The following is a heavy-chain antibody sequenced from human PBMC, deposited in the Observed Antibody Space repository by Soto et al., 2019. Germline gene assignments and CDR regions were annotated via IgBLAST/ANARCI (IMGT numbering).Heavy chain of an antibody. V-gene: IGHV5-10-1*01. J-gene: IGHJ4*02. CDR2: IDPSDSYT. D-gene: IGHD6-13*01. Sequence: XESLKTSFKGSGDSFTSCWISWVRQIPGKGPEWMGRIDPSDSYTNYSPSFQGHVTISADKSISTAYLQRSSLKASDTSMYYCATGVIAAAGLDYWGQGTLVTVSS. CDR3: ATGVIAAAGLDY. CDR1: GDSFTSCW.